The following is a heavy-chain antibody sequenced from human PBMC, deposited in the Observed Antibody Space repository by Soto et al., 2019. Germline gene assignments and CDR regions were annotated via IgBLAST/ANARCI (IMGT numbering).Heavy chain of an antibody. CDR1: GFTFSSYA. CDR2: ISVGSGSI. J-gene: IGHJ3*02. CDR3: VRDDKWAFDI. V-gene: IGHV3-48*02. D-gene: IGHD1-26*01. Sequence: EAHLVESGGGLVQPGRSRRLSCAASGFTFSSYAFNWVRQAPGKGLEWISYISVGSGSIFYDDSVKGRFTNSRDDAQNSLYLQMNTLRDEDTAIYFCVRDDKWAFDIWGQGTTVIVSS.